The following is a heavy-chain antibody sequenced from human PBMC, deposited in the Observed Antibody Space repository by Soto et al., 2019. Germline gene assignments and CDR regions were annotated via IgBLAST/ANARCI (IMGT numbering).Heavy chain of an antibody. J-gene: IGHJ6*03. Sequence: QVQLQESGPGLVKPSETLSLTCTVSGGSISSYYWSWIRQPPGKGLEWIGYIYYSGSTNYNPSLKSRVTISVDTSKNQFSLKLSSVTAADTAVYYCATREVTMVRGRDYYYYMDVWGKGTTVTVSS. CDR1: GGSISSYY. CDR2: IYYSGST. CDR3: ATREVTMVRGRDYYYYMDV. D-gene: IGHD3-10*01. V-gene: IGHV4-59*01.